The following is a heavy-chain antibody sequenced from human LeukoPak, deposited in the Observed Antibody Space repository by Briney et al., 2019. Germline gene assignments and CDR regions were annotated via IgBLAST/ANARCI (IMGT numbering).Heavy chain of an antibody. J-gene: IGHJ4*02. Sequence: PGGSLRLSCAASGFTFSSYWMHWVRQAPGKGLVWVSRINSDGSSTSYADSVKGRFTISRDNSKNTLYLQMNSLRAEDTAVYYCANSLGTGDFDYWGQGTLVTVSS. D-gene: IGHD1-1*01. CDR1: GFTFSSYW. V-gene: IGHV3-74*01. CDR3: ANSLGTGDFDY. CDR2: INSDGSST.